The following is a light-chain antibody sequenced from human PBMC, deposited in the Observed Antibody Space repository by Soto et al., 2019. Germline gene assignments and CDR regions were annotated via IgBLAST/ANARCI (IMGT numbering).Light chain of an antibody. CDR3: QQYDNLPLT. CDR1: QDMSNY. Sequence: DIQMTQSPSSLSASVGYRVTITCQASQDMSNYLNWYQQKPGKAPKLLIYDASNLETGVPSRFSGSGSGTDFTFTISSLQPEDIATYYCQQYDNLPLTFGGGTKVDI. V-gene: IGKV1-33*01. J-gene: IGKJ4*01. CDR2: DAS.